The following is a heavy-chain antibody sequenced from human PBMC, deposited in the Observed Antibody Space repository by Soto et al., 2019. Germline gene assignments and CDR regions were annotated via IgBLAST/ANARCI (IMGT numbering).Heavy chain of an antibody. CDR2: IIPIRVIA. CDR3: ASTDDVELATISAY. J-gene: IGHJ4*02. V-gene: IGHV1-69*02. Sequence: QVQLVQSGAEVKKPGSPVKVSCKASGVTFSSYTISWVRQAPGKGLEWRGRIIPIRVIANYAQKFQGRVTITAHKSTSTAYMELSSLSSEDTAVYYCASTDDVELATISAYCGQGTLVTVSA. D-gene: IGHD3-9*01. CDR1: GVTFSSYT.